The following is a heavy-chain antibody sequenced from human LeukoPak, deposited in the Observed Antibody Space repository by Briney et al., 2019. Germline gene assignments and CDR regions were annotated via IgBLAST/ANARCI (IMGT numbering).Heavy chain of an antibody. Sequence: ASVKVSCKASGYTFTGYYMHWVRQAPGQGLEWTGWINPNSGGTNYAQKFQGRVTMTTDTSTSTAYMELRSLRSDDTAVYYCARVVIAMGGMITRHFDHWGQGTPVTVSS. CDR1: GYTFTGYY. J-gene: IGHJ4*02. V-gene: IGHV1-2*02. D-gene: IGHD3-10*01. CDR2: INPNSGGT. CDR3: ARVVIAMGGMITRHFDH.